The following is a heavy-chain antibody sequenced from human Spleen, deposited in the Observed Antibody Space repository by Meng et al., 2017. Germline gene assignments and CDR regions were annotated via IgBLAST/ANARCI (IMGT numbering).Heavy chain of an antibody. D-gene: IGHD4-11*01. CDR2: INHSGST. Sequence: LAWGPSLFQPSAAPSLTGCVLGGSFSGYYWSWIRHPPGKGLEWIGEINHSGSTNYNPSLESRATISVDTSQNNLSLKLSSVTAADSAVYYCARGPTTMAHDFDYWGQGTLVTVSS. CDR1: GGSFSGYY. CDR3: ARGPTTMAHDFDY. J-gene: IGHJ4*02. V-gene: IGHV4-34*01.